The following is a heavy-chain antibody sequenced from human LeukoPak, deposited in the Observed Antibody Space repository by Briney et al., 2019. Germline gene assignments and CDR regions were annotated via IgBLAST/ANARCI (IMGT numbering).Heavy chain of an antibody. D-gene: IGHD3-22*01. CDR1: GFTFSSYA. J-gene: IGHJ4*02. V-gene: IGHV3-23*01. CDR3: AKGGGSSAYVPLDY. CDR2: ISGSGDGT. Sequence: GGSLRLSCAASGFTFSSYAMSWVRQAPGKGLEWVSAISGSGDGTYYADSVKGRFTISRDDSKDTLYVQMNSLRAEDTAVYYCAKGGGSSAYVPLDYWGQGTLVTVSS.